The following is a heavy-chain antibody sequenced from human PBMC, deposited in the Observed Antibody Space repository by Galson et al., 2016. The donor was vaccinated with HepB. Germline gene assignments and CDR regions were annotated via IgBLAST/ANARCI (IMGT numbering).Heavy chain of an antibody. CDR3: AHVKSGALNWFDP. CDR2: IYWDDHK. V-gene: IGHV2-5*02. CDR1: GFSLNTRGVR. J-gene: IGHJ5*02. Sequence: PALVKPTQTLTLTCTFSGFSLNTRGVRVGWIRQTPEKALEWLALIYWDDHKRSSSSLQTRLNITGDTARSQVVLTMTNMEPVDTATYYCAHVKSGALNWFDPWGQGTLVTVSS. D-gene: IGHD1-26*01.